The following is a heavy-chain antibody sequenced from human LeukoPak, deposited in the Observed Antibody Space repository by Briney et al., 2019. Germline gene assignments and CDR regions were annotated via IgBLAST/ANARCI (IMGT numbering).Heavy chain of an antibody. CDR3: AISFRRYCSSTSCSTAYYFDY. V-gene: IGHV1-69*05. CDR1: GGTFSGYA. J-gene: IGHJ4*02. Sequence: SVKVSCKASGGTFSGYAISWVRQAPGQGLEWMGGIIPIFGTPNYAQKFQGRVTITTDESTSTAYMELSSLRSEDTAVYYCAISFRRYCSSTSCSTAYYFDYWGQGTLVTVSS. D-gene: IGHD2-2*01. CDR2: IIPIFGTP.